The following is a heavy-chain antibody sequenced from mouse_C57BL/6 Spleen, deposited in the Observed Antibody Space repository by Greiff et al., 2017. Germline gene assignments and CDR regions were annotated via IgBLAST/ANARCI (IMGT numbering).Heavy chain of an antibody. V-gene: IGHV5-6*01. CDR1: GFTFSSYG. CDR2: ISSGGSYT. CDR3: ASPYDYDRGDYAMDY. J-gene: IGHJ4*01. Sequence: EVKLVESGGDLVKPGGSLKLSCAASGFTFSSYGMSWVRQTPDKRLEWVATISSGGSYTYYPDSVKGRFTISRDNAKNTLYLQMSSLKSEDTAMYYCASPYDYDRGDYAMDYWGQGTSVTVSS. D-gene: IGHD2-4*01.